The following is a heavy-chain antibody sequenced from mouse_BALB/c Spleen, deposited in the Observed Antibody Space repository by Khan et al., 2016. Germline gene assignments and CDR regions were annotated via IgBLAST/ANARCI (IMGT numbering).Heavy chain of an antibody. CDR1: GYTFTDYS. J-gene: IGHJ2*01. D-gene: IGHD3-2*01. V-gene: IGHV9-2-1*01. CDR3: AGGRQLGLQRFAY. Sequence: QIQLVQSGPELKKPGETVKISCKASGYTFTDYSMHWVKQAPGKGLKWMGWINTETGEPTYADDFKGRFAFSLETSASTAYLQINNLKNEDTATYFCAGGRQLGLQRFAYWGQGTTLTVSS. CDR2: INTETGEP.